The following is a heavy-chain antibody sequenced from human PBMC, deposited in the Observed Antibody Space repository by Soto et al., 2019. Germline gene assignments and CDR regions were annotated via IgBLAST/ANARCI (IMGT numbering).Heavy chain of an antibody. D-gene: IGHD1-26*01. CDR2: IYYSGST. J-gene: IGHJ4*02. Sequence: SETLSLTCTVSGGSISSYYWSWVRLPPGKGLEWIGYIYYSGSTNYNPSLKSRVTISVDTSNNQFSLKLSSVTAADTAVYYCARSTTYYFDYWGQGTLVTVS. CDR1: GGSISSYY. CDR3: ARSTTYYFDY. V-gene: IGHV4-59*08.